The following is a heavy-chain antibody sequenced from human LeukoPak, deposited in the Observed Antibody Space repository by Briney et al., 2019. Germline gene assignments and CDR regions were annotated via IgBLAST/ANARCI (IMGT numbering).Heavy chain of an antibody. Sequence: SETLSLTCTVSGYSISSGYYWGWIRQPPGKGLEWIGSIYHSGSTYYNPSLKSRVTISVDTSKNQFSLKMNSVTAADTAVYYCARGQWFRAFWSRGTPVTVSS. J-gene: IGHJ4*02. D-gene: IGHD3-10*01. CDR3: ARGQWFRAF. V-gene: IGHV4-38-2*02. CDR2: IYHSGST. CDR1: GYSISSGYY.